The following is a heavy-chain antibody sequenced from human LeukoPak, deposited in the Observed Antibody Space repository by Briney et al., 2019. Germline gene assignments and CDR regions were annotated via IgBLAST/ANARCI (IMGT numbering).Heavy chain of an antibody. CDR3: ARGVIASGGSDFDY. D-gene: IGHD6-13*01. CDR1: GDSISYFY. V-gene: IGHV4-4*07. J-gene: IGHJ4*02. Sequence: SETLSLTCSVSGDSISYFYWSWIRQAAGKGLEWIGRISGSGSTDYNASLKSRVTMSVDTSKSQLSLKVISVTAADTAVYYCARGVIASGGSDFDYWGQGTLVTVSS. CDR2: ISGSGST.